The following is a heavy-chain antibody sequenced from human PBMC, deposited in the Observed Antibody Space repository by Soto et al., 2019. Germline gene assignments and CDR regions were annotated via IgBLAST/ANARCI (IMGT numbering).Heavy chain of an antibody. CDR3: ARANLGQSGIVGATAFDY. V-gene: IGHV1-2*04. D-gene: IGHD1-26*01. CDR2: INPNSGGT. J-gene: IGHJ4*02. CDR1: GYTFTGYY. Sequence: ASVKVSCKASGYTFTGYYMHWVRQAPGQGLEWMGWINPNSGGTNYAQKFQGWVTMTRDTSISTAYMELSRLRSDDTAVYYCARANLGQSGIVGATAFDYWGQGTLVTVSS.